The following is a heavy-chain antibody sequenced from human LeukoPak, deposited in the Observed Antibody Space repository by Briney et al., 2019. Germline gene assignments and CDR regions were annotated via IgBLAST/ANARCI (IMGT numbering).Heavy chain of an antibody. CDR3: ARDRTGNNDFWSGYTTFFDY. V-gene: IGHV3-7*01. D-gene: IGHD3-3*01. J-gene: IGHJ4*02. CDR2: INKDGSEK. Sequence: GGSLRLSCAASRFTFTSYWMSWVRQAPGKGLEWVAKINKDGSEKYYVDSVKGRFTTSRDNAKNSLYLQMNSLRAEDTAVYYCARDRTGNNDFWSGYTTFFDYWGQGTLVTVSS. CDR1: RFTFTSYW.